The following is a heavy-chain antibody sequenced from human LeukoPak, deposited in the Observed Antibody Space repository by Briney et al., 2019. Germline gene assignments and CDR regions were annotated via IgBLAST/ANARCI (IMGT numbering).Heavy chain of an antibody. V-gene: IGHV1-2*02. CDR2: INPNSGGT. Sequence: ASVKVSCKASGYTFTGYYMHWVRQAPGQGLEGMGWINPNSGGTNYAQKFQGRVTMTRDTSISTAYMELSRLRSDDTAVYYCARDQGQGYDSSGYPPDYWGQGTLVTVSS. J-gene: IGHJ4*02. D-gene: IGHD3-22*01. CDR3: ARDQGQGYDSSGYPPDY. CDR1: GYTFTGYY.